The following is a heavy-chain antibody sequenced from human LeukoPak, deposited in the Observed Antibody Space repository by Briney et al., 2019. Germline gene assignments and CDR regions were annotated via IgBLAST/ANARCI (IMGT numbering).Heavy chain of an antibody. V-gene: IGHV3-48*02. Sequence: GGSLRLSCAASGFTFSSYSMHWVRQAPGKGLEWVSYISSSSSTIYYADSVKGRFTISRDNAKNSLYLQMNSLRDEDTAVYYCARTRTTVAPYFDYWGQGTLVTVSS. D-gene: IGHD4-23*01. CDR2: ISSSSSTI. CDR1: GFTFSSYS. J-gene: IGHJ4*02. CDR3: ARTRTTVAPYFDY.